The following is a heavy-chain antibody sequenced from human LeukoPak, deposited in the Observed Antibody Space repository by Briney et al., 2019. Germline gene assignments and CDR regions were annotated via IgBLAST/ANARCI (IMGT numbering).Heavy chain of an antibody. Sequence: PGRSLRLSCAASGFTFSSYAMHGVRQAPGKGLEGVAVISYDGSNKYYADSVKGRFTISRDNSKNTLYLQMNSLRAEDTAVYYCARGSTVTTPYYYYGMDVWGQGTTVTVSS. D-gene: IGHD4-11*01. CDR2: ISYDGSNK. V-gene: IGHV3-30-3*01. J-gene: IGHJ6*02. CDR3: ARGSTVTTPYYYYGMDV. CDR1: GFTFSSYA.